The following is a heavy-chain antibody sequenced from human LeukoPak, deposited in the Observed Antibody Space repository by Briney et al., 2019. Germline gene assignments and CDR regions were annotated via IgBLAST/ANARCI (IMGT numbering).Heavy chain of an antibody. CDR1: GFTFTNAW. CDR2: IKSNTDGGTS. CDR3: ATYGSGSCYNY. V-gene: IGHV3-15*01. D-gene: IGHD3-10*01. Sequence: GGSLRLSCAASGFTFTNAWMTWVRQAPGKGLEWVGRIKSNTDGGTSDFAAPVKGRFTISRDDSINTPFLQMSSLKTEDTAVYYCATYGSGSCYNYWGRGTLVTVSS. J-gene: IGHJ4*02.